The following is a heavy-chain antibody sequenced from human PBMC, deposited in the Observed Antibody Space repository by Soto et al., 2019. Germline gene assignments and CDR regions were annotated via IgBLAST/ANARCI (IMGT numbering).Heavy chain of an antibody. D-gene: IGHD6-19*01. CDR2: INHSGST. CDR3: ARGHLQTVAGTYYFDY. CDR1: GGSFSGYY. V-gene: IGHV4-34*01. J-gene: IGHJ4*02. Sequence: SETLSLTCAVYGGSFSGYYWSWIRQPPGKGLEWIGEINHSGSTNYNPSLKSRVTISVDTSKNQFSLKLSSVTAADTAVYYCARGHLQTVAGTYYFDYWGQGTLVTVSS.